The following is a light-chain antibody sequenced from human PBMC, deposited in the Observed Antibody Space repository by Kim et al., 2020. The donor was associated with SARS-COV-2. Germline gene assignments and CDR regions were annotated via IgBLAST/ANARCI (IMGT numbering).Light chain of an antibody. V-gene: IGLV2-8*01. CDR2: EVI. CDR3: SSYAASYSIL. Sequence: QSALTQPPSASGSPGQSVTISCTGTSSDVGGYNYVSWYQQHPGKAPKLIIYEVIKRPSGVPDLSSGSKSGKTSSLTGSGLQADDEADYYCSSYAASYSILFGGGTQLTVL. J-gene: IGLJ2*01. CDR1: SSDVGGYNY.